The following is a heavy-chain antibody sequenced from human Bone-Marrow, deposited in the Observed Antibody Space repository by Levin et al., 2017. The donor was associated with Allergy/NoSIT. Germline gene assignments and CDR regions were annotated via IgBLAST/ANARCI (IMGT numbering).Heavy chain of an antibody. CDR3: ARRGAAAAGTSGWFDP. J-gene: IGHJ5*02. V-gene: IGHV4-59*08. CDR1: GDSIRTTY. D-gene: IGHD6-13*01. CDR2: IYYTGSA. Sequence: SQTLSLTCTVSGDSIRTTYWSWLRQPPGKGLEWIGYIYYTGSATYNPSLNSRVTISIDTSKNELSLRLKSVTATDTGIYYCARRGAAAAGTSGWFDPWGQGTLVTVSS.